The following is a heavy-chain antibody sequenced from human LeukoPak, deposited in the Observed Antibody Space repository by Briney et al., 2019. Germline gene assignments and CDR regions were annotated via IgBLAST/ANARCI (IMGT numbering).Heavy chain of an antibody. CDR2: INTNTASP. D-gene: IGHD3-22*01. Sequence: ASVKVSCKASGYTFSTYPLNWVRQAPGQGLEWMGWINTNTASPTYAQGLTGRFVFSLDTSVSTAFLQISSLKAEDSALYYCVRGIDTTGYFNYWGQGTLVTVSS. J-gene: IGHJ4*02. CDR3: VRGIDTTGYFNY. V-gene: IGHV7-4-1*02. CDR1: GYTFSTYP.